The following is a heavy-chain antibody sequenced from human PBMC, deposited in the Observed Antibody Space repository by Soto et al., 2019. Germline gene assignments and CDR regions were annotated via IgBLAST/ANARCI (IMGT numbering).Heavy chain of an antibody. CDR3: ATNGQPPYYYYGMDV. CDR1: GYTFTRYG. Sequence: QGQLVQSGAEVKKPGASVKVSCKASGYTFTRYGISWVRQAPGQGLEWMGWISGYNGDTNYAQKFQGRVTMTIDTSTSTAYMELRSLTSDDTAVYYCATNGQPPYYYYGMDVWGQGTTVTVSS. V-gene: IGHV1-18*01. CDR2: ISGYNGDT. J-gene: IGHJ6*02. D-gene: IGHD2-8*01.